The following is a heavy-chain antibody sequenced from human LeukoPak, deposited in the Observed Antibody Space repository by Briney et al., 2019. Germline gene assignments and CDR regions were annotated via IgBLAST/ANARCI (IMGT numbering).Heavy chain of an antibody. J-gene: IGHJ4*02. V-gene: IGHV3-11*05. CDR3: ARARFTTFVYY. D-gene: IGHD3-3*01. Sequence: KPGGSLRLSCAASGFMLKDHYMSWLRQAPGKGPEWVSYINHIGTQTDYADSVKGRFTISRDNPNNLVYLQMNNLRVEDTAVYYCARARFTTFVYYGGQGTLVTVSS. CDR2: INHIGTQT. CDR1: GFMLKDHY.